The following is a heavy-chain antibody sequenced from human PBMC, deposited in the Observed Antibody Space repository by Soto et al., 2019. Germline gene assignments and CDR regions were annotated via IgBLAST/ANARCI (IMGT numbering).Heavy chain of an antibody. D-gene: IGHD6-13*01. CDR3: ATISDRGIAAALDF. CDR1: TFIFTNYA. J-gene: IGHJ4*02. Sequence: GGSLRLSCAASTFIFTNYAMSWVRQAPGEGLEWVSAISGSGGTTYYAESVKGRFSISRDNSKNTLYLQLNSLRVEDTAIYYCATISDRGIAAALDFWGPGTLVTVSS. CDR2: ISGSGGTT. V-gene: IGHV3-23*01.